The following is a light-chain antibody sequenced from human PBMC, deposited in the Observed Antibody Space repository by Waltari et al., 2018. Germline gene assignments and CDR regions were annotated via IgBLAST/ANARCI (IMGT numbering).Light chain of an antibody. V-gene: IGLV3-21*03. J-gene: IGLJ2*01. CDR3: QVWDSTTDHAI. Sequence: SYVVTQPPSVSLAPGKTATIPCGGDDIGRKNVWWYQQRPGQAPVLVVYDNSDRSSVCPERFSGSNSGDTATLTISRVEVGDEADFFCQVWDSTTDHAIFGGGTKLTVL. CDR2: DNS. CDR1: DIGRKN.